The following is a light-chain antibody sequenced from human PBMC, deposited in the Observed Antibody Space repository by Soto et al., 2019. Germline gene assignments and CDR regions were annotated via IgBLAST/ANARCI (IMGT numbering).Light chain of an antibody. V-gene: IGKV3-15*01. Sequence: EIVMTQSPATLSVSPGERATLSCRASQSVSSNLAWYQQKPGQAPRLLIYGASTRATGIPARFGGSGCGTEFTLTISSMQSEDFAVYYCQQDNNWPPTTFGGGTKVEIK. CDR1: QSVSSN. CDR3: QQDNNWPPTT. J-gene: IGKJ4*01. CDR2: GAS.